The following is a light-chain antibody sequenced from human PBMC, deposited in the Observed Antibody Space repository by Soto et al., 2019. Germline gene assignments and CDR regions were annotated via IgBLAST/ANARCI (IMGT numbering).Light chain of an antibody. CDR2: GAS. J-gene: IGKJ1*01. CDR1: QSVGTN. Sequence: EVVMTQSPATLSVFPGERATLSCRASQSVGTNLAWYRQRPGQAPRLLIYGASTRATGVPARFSGSGSGAEFTLTINSLQSEDFAVYYCQQYNNWPRTFGQGTKVDIK. CDR3: QQYNNWPRT. V-gene: IGKV3-15*01.